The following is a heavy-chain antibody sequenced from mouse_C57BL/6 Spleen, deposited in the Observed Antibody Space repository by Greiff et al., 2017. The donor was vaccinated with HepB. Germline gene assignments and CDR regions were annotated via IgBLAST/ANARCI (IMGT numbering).Heavy chain of an antibody. J-gene: IGHJ2*01. CDR3: ANYYYGSSYYFDY. D-gene: IGHD1-1*01. CDR1: GYTFTSYW. CDR2: IYPGSGST. Sequence: QVQLQQPGAELVKPGASVKMSCKASGYTFTSYWITWVKQRPGQGLEWIGDIYPGSGSTNHNEKFKSKATLTVDTSSSTAYMQLSSLTSEDSAVYYCANYYYGSSYYFDYWGQGTTLTVSS. V-gene: IGHV1-55*01.